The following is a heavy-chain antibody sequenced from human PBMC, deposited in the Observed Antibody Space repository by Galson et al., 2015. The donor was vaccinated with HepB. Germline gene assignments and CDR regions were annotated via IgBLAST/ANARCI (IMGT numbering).Heavy chain of an antibody. CDR2: ISGSGGNT. CDR1: GFTFSSYA. CDR3: AREGGGSGTFTTSTWYFDL. V-gene: IGHV3-23*01. J-gene: IGHJ2*01. D-gene: IGHD3-10*01. Sequence: SLRLSCAASGFTFSSYAMSWVRQAPGKGLECVSAISGSGGNTYYADSVKGRFTISRDNSKNTLYLQMNSLRAEDTAVYYCAREGGGSGTFTTSTWYFDLWGRGTLVTVSS.